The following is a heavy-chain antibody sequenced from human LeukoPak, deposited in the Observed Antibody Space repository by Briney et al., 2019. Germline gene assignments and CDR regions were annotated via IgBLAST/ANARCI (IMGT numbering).Heavy chain of an antibody. D-gene: IGHD6-13*01. J-gene: IGHJ4*02. CDR3: ARQLAAAGHFDY. CDR2: IYYSGSP. V-gene: IGHV4-39*01. Sequence: PSETLSLTCTVSGGSISSSIYYWGWIRPPPGKGLEWIGRIYYSGSPYYNPSLKSRVTISVDTSKNQFSLKLSSVTAADTAVYYSARQLAAAGHFDYWGQGTLVTVSS. CDR1: GGSISSSIYY.